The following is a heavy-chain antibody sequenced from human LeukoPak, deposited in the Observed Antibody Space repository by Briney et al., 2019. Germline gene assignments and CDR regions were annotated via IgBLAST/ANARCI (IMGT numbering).Heavy chain of an antibody. CDR3: ARDQEGFDY. CDR1: GYTLTELS. V-gene: IGHV1-46*01. CDR2: INPRDGST. Sequence: ASVKVSCKVSGYTLTELSMHWVRQAPGQGLEWMGMINPRDGSTSYAQKFQGRVTVTRDTSTSTVHMELSGLRSEDTAVYYCARDQEGFDYWGQGTLVTVSS. J-gene: IGHJ4*02.